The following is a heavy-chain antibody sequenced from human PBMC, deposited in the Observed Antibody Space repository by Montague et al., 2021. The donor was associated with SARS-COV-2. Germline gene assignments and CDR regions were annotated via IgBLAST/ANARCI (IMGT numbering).Heavy chain of an antibody. CDR2: IYSGGSST. CDR1: EFAFSSYA. Sequence: YRRLSCAASEFAFSSYAMSWVRQAPGKGLEWVSAIYSGGSSTFYADSVKGRFTISRDNSKNTLYLQMNSLRAEDTAVYYCAKSAWGVTDAFDIWGQGTTVTVSS. J-gene: IGHJ3*02. V-gene: IGHV3-23*03. D-gene: IGHD1-26*01. CDR3: AKSAWGVTDAFDI.